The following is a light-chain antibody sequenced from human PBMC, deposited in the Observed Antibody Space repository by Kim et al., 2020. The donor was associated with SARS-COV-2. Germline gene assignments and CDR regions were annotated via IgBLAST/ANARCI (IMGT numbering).Light chain of an antibody. J-gene: IGKJ1*01. Sequence: DIQMTQSPSSLSASVGDRVTITCRASQGIRNDLAWFQQKPGKAPKRLIYGTSTLQSGVPSRFSGSGSGTEFTLTISSLQPEDFATYYCPQNNIYPRTFGQGTKVDIK. CDR2: GTS. CDR1: QGIRND. V-gene: IGKV1-17*01. CDR3: PQNNIYPRT.